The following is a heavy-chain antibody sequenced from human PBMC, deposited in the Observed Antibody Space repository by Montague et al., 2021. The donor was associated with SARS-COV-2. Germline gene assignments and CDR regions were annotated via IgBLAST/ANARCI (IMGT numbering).Heavy chain of an antibody. CDR1: GDSVSSSDHY. CDR2: VYYSGYT. J-gene: IGHJ4*02. CDR3: ARRRLREDYFDF. D-gene: IGHD4-17*01. V-gene: IGHV4-39*01. Sequence: SETLSLTCTVSGDSVSSSDHYWGWIRQPPGKGLEWLGIVYYSGYTYHNPSVKGRVTISIDASKNQFSLKLNSLTATDTAIYDCARRRLREDYFDFWGQGTLLTVSS.